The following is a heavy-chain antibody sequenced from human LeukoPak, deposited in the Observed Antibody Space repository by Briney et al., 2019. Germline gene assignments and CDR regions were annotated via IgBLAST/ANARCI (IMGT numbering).Heavy chain of an antibody. Sequence: GSSVKVSCKASGGTFSSYAISWVRQAPGQGLEWMGGIIPIFGTANYAQKFQGRVTITADESTSTAYMELSRLRSDDTAVYYCARGLWVGVVGASNYWGQGTLVTVSS. J-gene: IGHJ4*02. D-gene: IGHD1-26*01. CDR1: GGTFSSYA. CDR3: ARGLWVGVVGASNY. V-gene: IGHV1-69*01. CDR2: IIPIFGTA.